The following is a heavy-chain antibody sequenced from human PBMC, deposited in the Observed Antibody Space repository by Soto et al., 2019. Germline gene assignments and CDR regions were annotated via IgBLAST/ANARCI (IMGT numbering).Heavy chain of an antibody. V-gene: IGHV4-59*01. CDR2: IYYSGST. Sequence: PSETLSLTCTVSGGSISSYYWSWIRQPPGKGLEWIGYIYYSGSTNYNPSLKSRVTISVDTSKNQFSLKLSSVTAADTAVYCCASAGRARYYYDSSGYYWTFEYWGQGTLVTV. J-gene: IGHJ4*02. CDR3: ASAGRARYYYDSSGYYWTFEY. D-gene: IGHD3-22*01. CDR1: GGSISSYY.